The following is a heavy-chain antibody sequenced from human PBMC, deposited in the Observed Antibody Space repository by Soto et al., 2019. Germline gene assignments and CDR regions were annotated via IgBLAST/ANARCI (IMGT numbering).Heavy chain of an antibody. CDR3: ARLLGPIDWIDP. CDR1: GGTISTTNYF. J-gene: IGHJ5*02. CDR2: ISFSGGI. Sequence: PSQTHSLTYTVSGGTISTTNYFWGWIRQPPGKGLEWIGSISFSGGIYYSPSLKSRVTMSVDTSTNQFSLKLSSVTAADSAVYYCARLLGPIDWIDPWGQGTLVTVSS. V-gene: IGHV4-39*01.